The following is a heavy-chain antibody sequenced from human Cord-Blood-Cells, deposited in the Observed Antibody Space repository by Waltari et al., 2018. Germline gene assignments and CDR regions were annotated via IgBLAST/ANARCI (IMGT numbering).Heavy chain of an antibody. J-gene: IGHJ6*02. CDR3: AKSQLYPGGSYYYYGMDV. D-gene: IGHD1-1*01. V-gene: IGHV1-24*01. CDR2: FDPEDGET. CDR1: GYTLPELS. Sequence: QVQLVQSGAEVKKPGASVKVSCKASGYTLPELSMHCVRQAPGKELEWMGGFDPEDGETIYAQKFQGRVTMTEDTSTDTAYMELSSLRSEDTAVYYCAKSQLYPGGSYYYYGMDVWGQGTTVTVSS.